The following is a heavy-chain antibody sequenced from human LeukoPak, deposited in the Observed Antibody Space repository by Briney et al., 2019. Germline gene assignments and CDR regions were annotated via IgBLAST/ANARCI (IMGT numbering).Heavy chain of an antibody. V-gene: IGHV3-23*01. Sequence: GGSLRLSCAASGFTFSIYAMSWVRQAPGKGLEWVSGISGSGGSTYYADSVKGRFTISRNNSKNTLYLQMNSLRAEDTAVYYCAKAGYCSTTSCHQDAFDIWGKGTMVTVSS. CDR3: AKAGYCSTTSCHQDAFDI. D-gene: IGHD2-2*01. CDR1: GFTFSIYA. CDR2: ISGSGGST. J-gene: IGHJ3*02.